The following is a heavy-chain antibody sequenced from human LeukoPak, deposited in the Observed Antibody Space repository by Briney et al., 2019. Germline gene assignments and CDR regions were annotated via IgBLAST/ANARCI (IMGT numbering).Heavy chain of an antibody. J-gene: IGHJ5*02. CDR1: GGTFSSYA. D-gene: IGHD6-19*01. CDR2: IIPIFGTA. V-gene: IGHV1-69*13. Sequence: EASVKVSCKASGGTFSSYAISWVRQAPGQGLEWMGGIIPIFGTANYAQKFQGRVTITADESTSTAYMELSSLRSEDTAVYYCARAQWLANNWFDPWGQGTLVTVSS. CDR3: ARAQWLANNWFDP.